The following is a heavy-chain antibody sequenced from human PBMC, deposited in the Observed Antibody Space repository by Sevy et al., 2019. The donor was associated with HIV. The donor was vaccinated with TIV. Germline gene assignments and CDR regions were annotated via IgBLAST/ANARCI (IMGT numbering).Heavy chain of an antibody. CDR2: ISGSGRST. D-gene: IGHD2-15*01. Sequence: GGSLRLSCAASGFNFRMYGMHWVRQAPGKGLEWVSSISGSGRSTYYADSVEGRFTISRHNSKNTLYLQMNSLRADDTAVYYCAKGYCSGGSCPRDYYYYGMDVWGQGTTVTVSS. J-gene: IGHJ6*02. CDR1: GFNFRMYG. V-gene: IGHV3-23*01. CDR3: AKGYCSGGSCPRDYYYYGMDV.